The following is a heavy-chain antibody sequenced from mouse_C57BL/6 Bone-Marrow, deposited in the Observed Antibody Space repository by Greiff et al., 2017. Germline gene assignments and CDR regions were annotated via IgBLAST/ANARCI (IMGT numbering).Heavy chain of an antibody. V-gene: IGHV1-59*01. J-gene: IGHJ1*03. D-gene: IGHD1-1*02. CDR1: GYTFTSYW. CDR3: ARGEAGDWYFDV. Sequence: QVHVKQPGAELVRPGTSVKLSCKASGYTFTSYWMHWVKQRPGQGLEWIGVIDPSDSYTNYNQKFKGKATLTVDTSSSTAYMQLSSLTSEDSAVYYCARGEAGDWYFDVWGTGTTGTVSS. CDR2: IDPSDSYT.